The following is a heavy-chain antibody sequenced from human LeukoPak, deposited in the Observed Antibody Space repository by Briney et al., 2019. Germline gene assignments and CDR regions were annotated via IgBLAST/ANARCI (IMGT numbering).Heavy chain of an antibody. CDR3: ARNDFWSGYPLNNWFDP. V-gene: IGHV1-3*01. J-gene: IGHJ5*02. CDR2: INAGNGNT. CDR1: GYTFTSYA. Sequence: ASVKVSCKASGYTFTSYAMHWVSQAPGQRLEWMGWINAGNGNTKYSQKFQGRVTITRDTSASTAYMELRSLRSDDTAVYYCARNDFWSGYPLNNWFDPWGQGTLVTVSS. D-gene: IGHD3-3*01.